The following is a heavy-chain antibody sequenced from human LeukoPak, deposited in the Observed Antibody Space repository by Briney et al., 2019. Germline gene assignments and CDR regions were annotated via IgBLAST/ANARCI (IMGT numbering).Heavy chain of an antibody. CDR1: GYNFTSYW. CDR2: IYPGDSDT. D-gene: IGHD3-10*01. J-gene: IGHJ5*02. CDR3: ARHYYGSGSYYRFGWFDP. Sequence: GESLKISCKGSGYNFTSYWIGWVRQMPGKGLERMGIIYPGDSDTRYSPSFQGQVTISADKSISTAFLQWSSLKASDTAMYYCARHYYGSGSYYRFGWFDPWGQGTLVTVSS. V-gene: IGHV5-51*01.